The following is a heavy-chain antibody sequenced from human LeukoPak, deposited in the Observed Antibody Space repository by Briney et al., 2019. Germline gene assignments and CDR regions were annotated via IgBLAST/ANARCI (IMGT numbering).Heavy chain of an antibody. CDR2: IYTSGST. V-gene: IGHV4-4*09. Sequence: SETLSLTCTVSGGSISSYYWSWIRQPPGKGLEWIGYIYTSGSTNYNPSLKSRVTISVDPSKNQFSLKLSSVTAADTAVYYCARIEQLINRYYYYYMDVWGKGTTVTVSS. J-gene: IGHJ6*03. D-gene: IGHD6-13*01. CDR3: ARIEQLINRYYYYYMDV. CDR1: GGSISSYY.